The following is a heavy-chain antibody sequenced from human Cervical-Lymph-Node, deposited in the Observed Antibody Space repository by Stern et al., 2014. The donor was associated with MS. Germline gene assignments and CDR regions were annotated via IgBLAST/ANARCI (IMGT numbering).Heavy chain of an antibody. CDR2: IYYSGST. J-gene: IGHJ6*02. CDR3: ARGTYYYDSSGYSYGMDV. V-gene: IGHV4-31*03. CDR1: GGSISSGGYY. Sequence: VQLVESGPGLVKPSQTLSLTCTVSGGSISSGGYYWSWIRPHPGKGLEGIGYIYYSGSTYYNPSLKSRVTISVDTSKNQFSLKLSSVTAADTAVYYCARGTYYYDSSGYSYGMDVWGQGTTVTVSS. D-gene: IGHD3-22*01.